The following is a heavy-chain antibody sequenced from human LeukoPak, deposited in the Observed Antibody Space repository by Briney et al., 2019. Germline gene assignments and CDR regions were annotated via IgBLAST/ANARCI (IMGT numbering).Heavy chain of an antibody. J-gene: IGHJ3*02. CDR2: INHSGST. V-gene: IGHV4-34*01. Sequence: PSETLSLTCAVCGGSFSGYYWSWLRHPPGKGLEWIGEINHSGSTNYNPSLKSRVTISVDTSKNQFSLKLSSVTAADTAVYYCARAQIAVPHAFDIWGQGTMVTVSS. CDR1: GGSFSGYY. CDR3: ARAQIAVPHAFDI. D-gene: IGHD6-19*01.